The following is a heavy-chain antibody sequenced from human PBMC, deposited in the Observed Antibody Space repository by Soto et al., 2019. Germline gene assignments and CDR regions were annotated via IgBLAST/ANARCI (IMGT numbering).Heavy chain of an antibody. J-gene: IGHJ4*02. Sequence: SVKVSCKASGGTFSSYTISWVRQAPGQGLEWMGRIIPILGIANYAQKFQGRVTITADKSTSTANKELSNLRTEDTAVYYFARGDHYYDSSGSYPGDYWGQGTLVTVSS. CDR1: GGTFSSYT. CDR2: IIPILGIA. V-gene: IGHV1-69*02. D-gene: IGHD3-22*01. CDR3: ARGDHYYDSSGSYPGDY.